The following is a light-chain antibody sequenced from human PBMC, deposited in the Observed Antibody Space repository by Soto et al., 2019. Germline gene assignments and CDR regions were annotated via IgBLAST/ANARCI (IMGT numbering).Light chain of an antibody. J-gene: IGKJ5*01. Sequence: EIVMTQSPAILSVSPGERATLSCRASQSVSTNLAWFQQKPGQTPRLLFNGASTRATGIPARFTGSGSGTEFILTISSLQSEDFAVYYCQQYHNWPITFGQGTRLEIK. V-gene: IGKV3-15*01. CDR1: QSVSTN. CDR3: QQYHNWPIT. CDR2: GAS.